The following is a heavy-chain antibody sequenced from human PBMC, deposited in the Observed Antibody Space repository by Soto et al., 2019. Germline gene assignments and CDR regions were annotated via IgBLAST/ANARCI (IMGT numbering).Heavy chain of an antibody. CDR2: ISAYNGNT. J-gene: IGHJ5*02. D-gene: IGHD3-10*01. V-gene: IGHV1-18*01. CDR3: ARDKITMVRGVIISWFDP. CDR1: GYAITSSC. Sequence: KDSGYAITSSCIRWPRQAPGQGLEWMGWISAYNGNTNYAQKLQGRVTMTTDTSTSTAYMELRSLRSDDTAVYYCARDKITMVRGVIISWFDPWGQGTLVTVSS.